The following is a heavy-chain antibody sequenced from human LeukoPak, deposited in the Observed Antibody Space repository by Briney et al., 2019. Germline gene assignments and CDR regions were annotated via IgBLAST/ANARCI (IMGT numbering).Heavy chain of an antibody. CDR1: GDSISTANYY. CDR3: ARAVWSYESTGYNFDY. J-gene: IGHJ4*02. Sequence: PSQILSLTCIVSGDSISTANYYWSWIRQHPGKGLEWIGSIYYTGSTYYLPSLKSRVTMSLDTSKNQFSLKVNSVTAADTAVYFCARAVWSYESTGYNFDYWGQGTLVTVSS. D-gene: IGHD3-22*01. CDR2: IYYTGST. V-gene: IGHV4-31*03.